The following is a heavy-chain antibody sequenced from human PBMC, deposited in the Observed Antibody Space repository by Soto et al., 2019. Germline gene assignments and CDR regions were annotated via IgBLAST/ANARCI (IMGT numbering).Heavy chain of an antibody. Sequence: QVQLVESGGGVVQPGRSLRLSCAASGFTFSSYGMHWVRQAAGKGLEWVAVISYDGSNKYYADSVKGRFTISRDNSKNTLYLQMNSLRAEDTAVYYCPKDRILYDSGDYWGQGTLVTVSS. D-gene: IGHD4-17*01. J-gene: IGHJ4*02. CDR2: ISYDGSNK. V-gene: IGHV3-30*18. CDR3: PKDRILYDSGDY. CDR1: GFTFSSYG.